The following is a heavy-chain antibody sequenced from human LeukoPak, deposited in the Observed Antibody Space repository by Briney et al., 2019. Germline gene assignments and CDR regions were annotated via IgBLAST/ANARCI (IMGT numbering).Heavy chain of an antibody. CDR3: ARDGGVVPAAKYYFDY. Sequence: GGSLRLSCAVSGFTFSDHYMSWIRQAPGKGLEWVSYISGSSSGIYSADSVRGRFTISRDNAKNSLYLQMNSLRAEDTAVYYCARDGGVVPAAKYYFDYWGQGTLVTVSS. CDR1: GFTFSDHY. CDR2: ISGSSSGI. D-gene: IGHD2-2*01. V-gene: IGHV3-11*04. J-gene: IGHJ4*02.